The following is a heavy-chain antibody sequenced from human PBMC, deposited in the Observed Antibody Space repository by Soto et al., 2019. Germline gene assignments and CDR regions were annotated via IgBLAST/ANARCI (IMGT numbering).Heavy chain of an antibody. Sequence: SVKVSCKASGGTFSSYAISWVRQAPGQGLEWMGGITPIFGTANYAQKFQGRVTITADESTSTAYMELSSLRSEDTAVYYCARPPNGGYYYYGMDVWGQGTTVTVSS. CDR2: ITPIFGTA. V-gene: IGHV1-69*13. CDR3: ARPPNGGYYYYGMDV. J-gene: IGHJ6*02. D-gene: IGHD3-10*01. CDR1: GGTFSSYA.